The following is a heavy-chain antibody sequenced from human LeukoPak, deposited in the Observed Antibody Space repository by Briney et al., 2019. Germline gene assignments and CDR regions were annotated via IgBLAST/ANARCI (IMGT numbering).Heavy chain of an antibody. J-gene: IGHJ3*02. CDR3: ARYCSSTSCLYAFDI. Sequence: PSETLSLTCAVYGGSFSGYYWSWIRQPPGKGLEWIGEINHSGSTNYNPSLKSRVTISVDTSKNQFSLKLSSVTAADTAVYYCARYCSSTSCLYAFDIWGQGTMVTVSS. CDR2: INHSGST. CDR1: GGSFSGYY. D-gene: IGHD2-2*01. V-gene: IGHV4-34*01.